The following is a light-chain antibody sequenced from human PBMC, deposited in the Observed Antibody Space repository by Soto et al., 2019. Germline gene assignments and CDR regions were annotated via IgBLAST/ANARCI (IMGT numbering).Light chain of an antibody. Sequence: QSALTQPASVSGSPGQSITISCTGTSSDVGGYNYVSWYQQHPGKAPRLMIYDVSYRPSGVSNRFSGSKSGNTASLTISGLQDEDEADYYCSSYTGSSTLFGGGTKLTVL. J-gene: IGLJ2*01. CDR1: SSDVGGYNY. CDR3: SSYTGSSTL. CDR2: DVS. V-gene: IGLV2-14*01.